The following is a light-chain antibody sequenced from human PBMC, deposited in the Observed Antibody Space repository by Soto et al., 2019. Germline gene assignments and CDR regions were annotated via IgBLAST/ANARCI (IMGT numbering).Light chain of an antibody. CDR3: SSYTSSSTPFYV. CDR1: SSDVGGYNY. CDR2: DVS. Sequence: QSLLTQPASVSGSPGQSITISCTGTSSDVGGYNYVSWYQQHPGKAPKLMIYDVSNRPSGVSNRSSGSKSGNTASLTISGLQAEDEADYYCSSYTSSSTPFYVFGTGTKVTVL. J-gene: IGLJ1*01. V-gene: IGLV2-14*01.